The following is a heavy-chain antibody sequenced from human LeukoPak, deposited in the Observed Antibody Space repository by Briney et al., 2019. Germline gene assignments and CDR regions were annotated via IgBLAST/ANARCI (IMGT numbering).Heavy chain of an antibody. CDR2: INWNGRST. D-gene: IGHD5-24*01. J-gene: IGHJ4*02. CDR3: AKDDAWLQFGS. Sequence: GGSLRLSCAASGFTFDDYGMSWVRQAPGKGLEWVSGINWNGRSTGYADSVKGRFTISRDNSKNTLYLQMNSLRAEDTAVYYCAKDDAWLQFGSWGRGTLVTVSS. V-gene: IGHV3-20*04. CDR1: GFTFDDYG.